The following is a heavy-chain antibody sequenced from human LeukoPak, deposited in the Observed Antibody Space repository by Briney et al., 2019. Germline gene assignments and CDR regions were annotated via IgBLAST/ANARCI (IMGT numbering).Heavy chain of an antibody. CDR3: AARGSTTWGFDY. CDR2: IRYDGSNK. D-gene: IGHD2-2*01. J-gene: IGHJ4*02. CDR1: GFTFSSYG. V-gene: IGHV3-30*02. Sequence: GGSLRLSCAASGFTFSSYGMHWVRQAPGKGLEWVAFIRYDGSNKYYADSVKGRFTISRDNSKNTLYLQMNSLRAEDTAVYYCAARGSTTWGFDYWGQGTLVTVSS.